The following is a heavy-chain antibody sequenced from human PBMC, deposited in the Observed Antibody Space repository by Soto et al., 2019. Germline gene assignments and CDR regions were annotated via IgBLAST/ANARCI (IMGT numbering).Heavy chain of an antibody. CDR2: MYHGGST. J-gene: IGHJ5*02. CDR3: ARVGPWVPYYYDSSPYTFENWFDP. D-gene: IGHD3-22*01. CDR1: GYSISSGYY. Sequence: KASETLSLTCAVSGYSISSGYYWGWLRQPPGQGLEWIGSMYHGGSTYYNPSLNSRVTLSIDMTNNHVSLILNSVTAADTAVYYCARVGPWVPYYYDSSPYTFENWFDPWGQGTLVTVS. V-gene: IGHV4-38-2*01.